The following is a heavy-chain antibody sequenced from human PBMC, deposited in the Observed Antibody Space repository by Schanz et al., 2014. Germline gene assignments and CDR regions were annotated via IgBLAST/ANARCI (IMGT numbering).Heavy chain of an antibody. Sequence: QVQLVQSGAEVKKPGASVKVSCKASGYTFTSYGINWVRQAPGQGLEWMGWISAYNGDTNYAQKLQGRVTMTADTSTSTAYMELSSLKSEDTAVYYCARGIITMVRGGDVGAFDIWGQGTMVTVSS. CDR3: ARGIITMVRGGDVGAFDI. D-gene: IGHD3-10*01. CDR2: ISAYNGDT. V-gene: IGHV1-18*01. CDR1: GYTFTSYG. J-gene: IGHJ3*02.